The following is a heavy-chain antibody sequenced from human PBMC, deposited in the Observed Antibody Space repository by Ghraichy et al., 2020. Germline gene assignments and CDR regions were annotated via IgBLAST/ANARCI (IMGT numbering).Heavy chain of an antibody. V-gene: IGHV3-23*01. CDR1: GFSFSTYA. Sequence: SCAASGFSFSTYAMAWVRQAPGKGLEWVSCITGIGADTYSIDSVKGRFTISRDNSKNTLYLQMNSLRDEDTAVYYCARGTRPSCNGASCYPLDNWGQGTLVTVSS. CDR3: ARGTRPSCNGASCYPLDN. D-gene: IGHD2-15*01. J-gene: IGHJ4*02. CDR2: ITGIGADT.